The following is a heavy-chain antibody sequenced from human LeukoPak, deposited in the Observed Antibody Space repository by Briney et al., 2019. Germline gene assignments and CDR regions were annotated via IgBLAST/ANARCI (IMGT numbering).Heavy chain of an antibody. J-gene: IGHJ4*02. Sequence: SQTLSLTCTVSGGFISSGGFYWSWIRQHPGKGLEWIGYIYYSGSTYYNPSLKSRVTISVDASKNQFSLKLSSVTAADTAVYYCARYGGTVTGNYFDYWGQGTLVSVSS. CDR3: ARYGGTVTGNYFDY. V-gene: IGHV4-31*03. D-gene: IGHD6-19*01. CDR1: GGFISSGGFY. CDR2: IYYSGST.